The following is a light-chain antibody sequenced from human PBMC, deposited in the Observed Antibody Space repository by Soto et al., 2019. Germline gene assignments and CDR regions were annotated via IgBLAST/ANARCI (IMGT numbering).Light chain of an antibody. CDR3: QQSDSTPLT. V-gene: IGKV1-39*01. CDR1: QTISTY. J-gene: IGKJ4*01. Sequence: DIQMSQSPSSLTASVGDRVTITCRASQTISTYLNWYQQKPGKAPNLLIYSASSLQSGVPSRFSGSGSGTDFTLTISSLQPEDFATYYCQQSDSTPLTFGGGTKVEFK. CDR2: SAS.